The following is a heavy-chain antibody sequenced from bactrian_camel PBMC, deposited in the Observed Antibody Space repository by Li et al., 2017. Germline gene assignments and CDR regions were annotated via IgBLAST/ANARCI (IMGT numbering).Heavy chain of an antibody. CDR2: IYTGDLSV. CDR3: AADHRVGWNVDCGLEGRKYNY. Sequence: HVQLVESGGGTVQAGGSLRLSCAISGYTYSTYSIGWFRQAPGKEREGVATIYTGDLSVVNYADSVKGRFTISQDNGADISYLQMNDLNPEDTAMYYCAADHRVGWNVDCGLEGRKYNYWGQGTQVTVS. V-gene: IGHV3S63*01. CDR1: GYTYSTYS. J-gene: IGHJ4*01. D-gene: IGHD5*01.